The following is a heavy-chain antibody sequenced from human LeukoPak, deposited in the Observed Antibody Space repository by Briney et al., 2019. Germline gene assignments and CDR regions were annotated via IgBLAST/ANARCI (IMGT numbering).Heavy chain of an antibody. V-gene: IGHV3-48*03. CDR3: ARDKYYYDSSGYYFPDYFDY. CDR2: ISSSGSTI. D-gene: IGHD3-22*01. Sequence: GGSLRLSCAASGFTFSSYEMNWVRQAPGKGLEWVSYISSSGSTIYYADSVKGRFTISRDNAKNSLYPQMNSLRAEDTAVYYCARDKYYYDSSGYYFPDYFDYWGQGTLVTVSS. CDR1: GFTFSSYE. J-gene: IGHJ4*02.